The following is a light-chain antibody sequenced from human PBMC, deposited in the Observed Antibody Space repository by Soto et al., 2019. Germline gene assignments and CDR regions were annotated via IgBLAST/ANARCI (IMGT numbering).Light chain of an antibody. CDR2: DAT. CDR3: HQYDSLPPT. Sequence: DIQMTQSPSSLSASVGDRVTITCRASQTISSWLAWYQQKPGKAPKLLIFDATNLETGVPSRFSGGGSRTHFSFTISSLQPEDFATYYCHQYDSLPPTFGQGTRLEIK. J-gene: IGKJ5*01. CDR1: QTISSW. V-gene: IGKV1-33*01.